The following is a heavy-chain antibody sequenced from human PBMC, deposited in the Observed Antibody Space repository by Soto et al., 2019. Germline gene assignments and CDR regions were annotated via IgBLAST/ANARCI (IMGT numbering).Heavy chain of an antibody. V-gene: IGHV4-59*11. Sequence: PPETLSLTCTFSVGSMSIHYWAWLRQPPGKGLEWIGYISYSGSTYYNPSLKSRVTISADTSRNQFSLKLSSVIAADTAVYYCARADPDASVGYWGQGTMVTVSS. D-gene: IGHD3-16*01. CDR2: ISYSGST. CDR1: VGSMSIHY. J-gene: IGHJ4*02. CDR3: ARADPDASVGY.